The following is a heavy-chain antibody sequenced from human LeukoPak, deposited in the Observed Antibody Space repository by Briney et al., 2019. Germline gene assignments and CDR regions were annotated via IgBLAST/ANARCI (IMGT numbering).Heavy chain of an antibody. CDR3: ARGYYYDSSGVPADY. CDR1: GFTFSSYW. Sequence: GGSLRLSCAASGFTFSSYWMSWVRQAPGKGLEWVANIKQDGSEKYYVDSVKGRLTISRDNAKNSLYLQMNSLRAEDTAVYYCARGYYYDSSGVPADYWGQGTLVTVSS. J-gene: IGHJ4*02. V-gene: IGHV3-7*01. CDR2: IKQDGSEK. D-gene: IGHD3-22*01.